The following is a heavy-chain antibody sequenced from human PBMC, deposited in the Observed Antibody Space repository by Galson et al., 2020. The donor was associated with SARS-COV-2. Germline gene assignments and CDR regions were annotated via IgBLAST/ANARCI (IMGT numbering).Heavy chain of an antibody. J-gene: IGHJ6*03. V-gene: IGHV7-4-1*02. CDR3: ASGYCSGGSCYKNYYMDV. CDR2: INTNTGNP. Sequence: ASVKVSCKASGYTFTSYAMNWVRQAPGQGLEWMGWINTNTGNPTYAQGFTGRFVFSLDTSVSTAYLQISSLKAEDTAVYYCASGYCSGGSCYKNYYMDVWGKGTTVTVSS. CDR1: GYTFTSYA. D-gene: IGHD2-15*01.